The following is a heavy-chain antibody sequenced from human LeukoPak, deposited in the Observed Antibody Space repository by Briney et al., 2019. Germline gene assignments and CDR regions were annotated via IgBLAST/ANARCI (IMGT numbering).Heavy chain of an antibody. Sequence: GGSLRLSCAASGFTFSSYGMSWVRQAPGKGLEWVSAIGGRDGSTYYADSVKGRFTISRDNSKNTLYVQMNSLRAEDTAVYYCAHTGGSGWYSLVWFDYWGQGTLVTVSS. V-gene: IGHV3-23*01. J-gene: IGHJ4*02. CDR1: GFTFSSYG. CDR2: IGGRDGST. D-gene: IGHD6-19*01. CDR3: AHTGGSGWYSLVWFDY.